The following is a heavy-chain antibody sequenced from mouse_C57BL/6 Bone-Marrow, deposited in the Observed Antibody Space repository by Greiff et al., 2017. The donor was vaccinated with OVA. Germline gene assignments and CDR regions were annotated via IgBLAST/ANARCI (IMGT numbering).Heavy chain of an antibody. CDR3: ARYDTTVYYFDY. D-gene: IGHD1-1*01. CDR1: GYTFTDYY. J-gene: IGHJ2*01. V-gene: IGHV1-26*01. CDR2: INPNNGGT. Sequence: EVQLQQSGPELVKPGASVKISCKASGYTFTDYYMNWVKQSHGKSLEWIGDINPNNGGTSYNQKFKGKATLTVDKSSSTAYMELRSLTSEDSAVYYCARYDTTVYYFDYWGQGTTLTVSS.